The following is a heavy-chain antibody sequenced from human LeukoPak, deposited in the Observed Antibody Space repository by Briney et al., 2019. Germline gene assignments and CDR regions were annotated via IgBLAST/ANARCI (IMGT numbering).Heavy chain of an antibody. CDR2: IYYSGST. CDR3: ATPYSGGYQGLDI. CDR1: GGSISSNKYY. Sequence: SETLSLTCTVSGGSISSNKYYWGWIRQPPGKGLEWIGSIYYSGSTYYNPTLKSRVTIFVDTSKNQFSLMFSSVTAADTAVYYCATPYSGGYQGLDIWGQGTMVTVSS. V-gene: IGHV4-39*01. D-gene: IGHD1-26*01. J-gene: IGHJ3*02.